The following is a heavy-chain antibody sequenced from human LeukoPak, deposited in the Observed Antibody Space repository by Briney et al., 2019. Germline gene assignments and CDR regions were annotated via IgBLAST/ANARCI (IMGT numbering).Heavy chain of an antibody. J-gene: IGHJ4*02. Sequence: PGGSLRLSCAASGFTVSSAYMSWFRQVPGKGLQWVSLLYTSGHTIYADSVKGRFTISRDNSKNTLYLQMNGLTDEDTALYYCASPGYYSGSWKFDFWGQGTLVTVSS. V-gene: IGHV3-53*01. CDR3: ASPGYYSGSWKFDF. CDR1: GFTVSSAY. CDR2: LYTSGHT. D-gene: IGHD6-19*01.